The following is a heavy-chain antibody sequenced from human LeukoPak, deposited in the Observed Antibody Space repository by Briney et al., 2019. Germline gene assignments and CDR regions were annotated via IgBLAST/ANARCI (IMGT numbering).Heavy chain of an antibody. V-gene: IGHV6-1*01. CDR1: GDSVSSNSAA. CDR3: ARDKDDSSSWSPSRREYYFDY. Sequence: PSQTLSLTCAISGDSVSSNSAAWNWIRQSPSRGLEWLGRTYYRSKWYNDYAVSVKSRITINPDTSKNQFSLQLNSVTPEDTAVYYCARDKDDSSSWSPSRREYYFDYWGQGTLVTVSS. D-gene: IGHD6-13*01. J-gene: IGHJ4*02. CDR2: TYYRSKWYN.